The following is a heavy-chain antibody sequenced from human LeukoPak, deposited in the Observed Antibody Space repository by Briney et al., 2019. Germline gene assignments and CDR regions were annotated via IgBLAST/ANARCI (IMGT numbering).Heavy chain of an antibody. CDR3: AKGGSSSWYVEYYFDY. CDR2: ISYDGSNK. CDR1: GFTFSSYG. V-gene: IGHV3-30*18. D-gene: IGHD6-13*01. Sequence: GGSLRLSCAASGFTFSSYGMHWVRQAPGKGLEWVGVISYDGSNKYYADSVTGRFAISRDNSKNTMYLQMNSAMSQDTAVYYCAKGGSSSWYVEYYFDYWGQGTLVTVSS. J-gene: IGHJ4*02.